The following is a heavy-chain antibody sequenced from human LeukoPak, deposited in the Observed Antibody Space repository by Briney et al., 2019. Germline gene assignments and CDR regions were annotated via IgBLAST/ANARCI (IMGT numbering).Heavy chain of an antibody. Sequence: SETLSLTCTVSGGSISSGGHYWRWIRQHPGKGLEWIGYIYYSGSTYYNPSLKSRVTISVDTSKNQFSLKLSSVTAADTAVYYCARLRYSNYTFDPWGQGTLVTVSS. CDR3: ARLRYSNYTFDP. CDR1: GGSISSGGHY. J-gene: IGHJ5*02. CDR2: IYYSGST. D-gene: IGHD4-11*01. V-gene: IGHV4-31*03.